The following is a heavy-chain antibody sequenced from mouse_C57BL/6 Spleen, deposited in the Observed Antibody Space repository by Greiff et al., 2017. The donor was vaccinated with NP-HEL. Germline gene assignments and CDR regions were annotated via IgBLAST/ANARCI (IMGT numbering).Heavy chain of an antibody. Sequence: EVQLQQSGPELVKPGASVKMSCKASGYTFTDYNMHWVKQSQGKSLEWIGYINPNNGGTSYNQKFKGKATLTVNKSSSTAYMELRSLTSEDSAVYYCARSLYGYAGDYAMDYWGQGTSVTVSS. CDR1: GYTFTDYN. V-gene: IGHV1-22*01. CDR2: INPNNGGT. D-gene: IGHD2-2*01. CDR3: ARSLYGYAGDYAMDY. J-gene: IGHJ4*01.